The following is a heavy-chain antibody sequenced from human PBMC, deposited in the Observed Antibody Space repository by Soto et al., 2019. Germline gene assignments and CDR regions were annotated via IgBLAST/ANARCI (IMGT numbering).Heavy chain of an antibody. D-gene: IGHD3-10*01. J-gene: IGHJ4*02. V-gene: IGHV4-34*01. CDR3: ARTLWFGEY. Sequence: SETLSLTCAVYGGSFSGFYWSWIRQPPGKGLEWIGEINHSGSTNYNPSLKSRVTISVDTSKNQFSLKLSSVTAADTAVYYCARTLWFGEYWGQGTLVTVSS. CDR1: GGSFSGFY. CDR2: INHSGST.